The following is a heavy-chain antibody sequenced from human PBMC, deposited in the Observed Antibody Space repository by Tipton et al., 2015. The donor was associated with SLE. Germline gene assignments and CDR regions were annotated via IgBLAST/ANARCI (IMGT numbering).Heavy chain of an antibody. J-gene: IGHJ3*02. V-gene: IGHV3-33*01. CDR2: IWYDGSNK. CDR1: GFTFSTYG. CDR3: AGYSGYGRDAFDI. Sequence: SLRLSCAASGFTFSTYGMHWVRQAPGKGLECVAVIWYDGSNKYYADSVKGRFTISRDNSKNTLYLQMNSLRAEDTAVYYCAGYSGYGRDAFDIWGQGTMVTVSS. D-gene: IGHD5-12*01.